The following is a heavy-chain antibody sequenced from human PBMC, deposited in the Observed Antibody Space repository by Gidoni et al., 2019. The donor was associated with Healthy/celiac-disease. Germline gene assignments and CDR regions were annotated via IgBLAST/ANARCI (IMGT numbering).Heavy chain of an antibody. CDR2: ISSDGSNK. V-gene: IGHV3-30-3*01. D-gene: IGHD3-22*01. Sequence: QVQLVESGGGVVQPGRSLRLSCAASGFTFSSYAMHWVRQAPCNVLEWVAVISSDGSNKYDADSVKGRFTISRDNSKNTLYLQMNSLRAEDTALYYCARDLKSYYDSSGSTGYWGQGTLVTVSS. CDR1: GFTFSSYA. J-gene: IGHJ4*02. CDR3: ARDLKSYYDSSGSTGY.